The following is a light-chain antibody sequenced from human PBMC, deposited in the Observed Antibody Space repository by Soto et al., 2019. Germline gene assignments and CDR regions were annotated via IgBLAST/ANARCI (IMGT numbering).Light chain of an antibody. CDR2: GAS. V-gene: IGKV3-20*01. J-gene: IGKJ4*01. Sequence: EIVLTQSPGTLSLSPGERATLSCRASQSVSSSYLAWYQQKPGQAPRLLIYGASSRATGIPDRFSGSGSGTDLTLTISRLEPEDFAVYYCQQYGRSPPTFGGGTKVDI. CDR1: QSVSSSY. CDR3: QQYGRSPPT.